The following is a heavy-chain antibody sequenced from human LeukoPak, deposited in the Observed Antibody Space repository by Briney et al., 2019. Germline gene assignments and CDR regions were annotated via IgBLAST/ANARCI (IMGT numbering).Heavy chain of an antibody. D-gene: IGHD3-16*02. J-gene: IGHJ4*02. CDR1: GFTFNSYA. CDR3: AKLSNPFGGVIAPLDD. CDR2: ISGSGGTT. Sequence: PGGSLRLSCAASGFTFNSYAMSWVRQAPGKGLEWVSVISGSGGTTFFADSVKGRFTISRDNSKNTLYLQMDSLRAEDTAVYYCAKLSNPFGGVIAPLDDWGQGILVTVSS. V-gene: IGHV3-23*01.